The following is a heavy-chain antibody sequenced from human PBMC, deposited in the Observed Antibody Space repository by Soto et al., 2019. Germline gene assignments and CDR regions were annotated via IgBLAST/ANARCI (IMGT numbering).Heavy chain of an antibody. D-gene: IGHD3-10*01. V-gene: IGHV1-46*01. CDR3: ARDRDGMDV. J-gene: IGHJ6*02. CDR1: VYTFSSYY. CDR2: INPSGGST. Sequence: ASEKVSCKASVYTFSSYYMHWVRQAPGQWLEWVGIINPSGGSTSXAQNFQCRAXTTRDASASTVXMELIXLRAEDTAVYYCARDRDGMDVWGQGTTVTVSS.